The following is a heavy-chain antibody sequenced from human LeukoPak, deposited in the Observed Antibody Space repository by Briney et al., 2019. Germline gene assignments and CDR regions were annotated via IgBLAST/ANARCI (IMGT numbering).Heavy chain of an antibody. V-gene: IGHV1-2*02. J-gene: IGHJ2*01. CDR2: INPNSGGT. CDR1: VYTFTGYY. CDR3: ARYSSGWYFDL. D-gene: IGHD6-19*01. Sequence: ASVKVSCKTSVYTFTGYYMHWVRQAPGQGLEWMGWINPNSGGTNYAQKFQGRVTMTRDTSISTAYMELTRLRSDDTAGYYCARYSSGWYFDLWGRGTLVTVSS.